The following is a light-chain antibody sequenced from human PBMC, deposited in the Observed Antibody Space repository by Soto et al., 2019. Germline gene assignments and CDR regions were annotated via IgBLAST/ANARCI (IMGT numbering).Light chain of an antibody. Sequence: EIVLTQSTGTLSLSPGERATLSCRASQSVSNNYLAWYQQKPGQAPRLLIYGASNRATGIPDRFSGSGSGTDFTLTISDVQPEDFAVYYCHQRQSWPRTFGQGTKVDI. V-gene: IGKV3-20*01. CDR1: QSVSNNY. CDR3: HQRQSWPRT. CDR2: GAS. J-gene: IGKJ1*01.